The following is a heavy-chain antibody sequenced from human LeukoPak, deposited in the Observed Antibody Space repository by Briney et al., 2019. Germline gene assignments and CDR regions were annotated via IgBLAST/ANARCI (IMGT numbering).Heavy chain of an antibody. CDR1: GYTFTSYY. V-gene: IGHV1-46*01. D-gene: IGHD5-18*01. CDR3: ARSVTAMVDY. CDR2: INPSGGST. Sequence: ASVKVSCKASGYTFTSYYMHWVRQAPGQGLEWMGIINPSGGSTSYAQKFQGRVTMTRDTSTSTVYMELRSLRSDDTAVYYCARSVTAMVDYWGQGTLVTVSS. J-gene: IGHJ4*02.